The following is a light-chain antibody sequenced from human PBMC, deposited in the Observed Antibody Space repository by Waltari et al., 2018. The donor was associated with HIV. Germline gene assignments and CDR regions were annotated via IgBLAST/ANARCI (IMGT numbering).Light chain of an antibody. Sequence: SYVLTQPPSISVAPGKTAKITCCGNNLGNRDVHWYQQKAGQAPNLVIYDDDDRPSGIPERLSGSNSENTSTLTVNGIEVGDEADYCCQVWDSGSDHVFGSGTTVTVL. CDR3: QVWDSGSDHV. V-gene: IGLV3-21*01. J-gene: IGLJ1*01. CDR1: NLGNRD. CDR2: DDD.